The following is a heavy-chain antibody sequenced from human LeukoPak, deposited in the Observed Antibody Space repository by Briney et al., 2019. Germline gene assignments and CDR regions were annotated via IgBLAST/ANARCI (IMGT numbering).Heavy chain of an antibody. Sequence: PSETLSLTCAVYGGSFSGYYWSWIRQPPGKGLEWIGEINHSGSTNYNPSLKSRVTISVDTSKNQFSLKLSSVTAADTAVYYCARASYSSSWYRVRYFDLRGRGTLVTVSS. CDR3: ARASYSSSWYRVRYFDL. D-gene: IGHD6-13*01. CDR2: INHSGST. V-gene: IGHV4-34*01. CDR1: GGSFSGYY. J-gene: IGHJ2*01.